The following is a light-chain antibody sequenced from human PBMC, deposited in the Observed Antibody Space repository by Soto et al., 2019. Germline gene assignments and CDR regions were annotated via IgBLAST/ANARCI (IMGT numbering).Light chain of an antibody. CDR3: QQYHNWPPFT. J-gene: IGKJ4*01. V-gene: IGKV3-15*01. CDR2: GAS. Sequence: EIVMTQSPATLSVSPGERATLSCRASRSVSNSLGWYQQQPGRAPSLLLYGASSRTTGIPASFSGGGSEKEFTLTISSLQSEDYAAYYWQQYHNWPPFTFGGGTKVEIK. CDR1: RSVSNS.